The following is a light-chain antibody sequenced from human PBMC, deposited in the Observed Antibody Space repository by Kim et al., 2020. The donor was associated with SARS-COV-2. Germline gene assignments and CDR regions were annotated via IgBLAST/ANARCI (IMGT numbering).Light chain of an antibody. J-gene: IGKJ1*01. Sequence: LSPGDSATLSCRASQNVSSYLAWYQQKPGQAPRLLIYYASNRATGIPARFSGSGSGTDFTLTISSLEPEDFAVYYCQQRSNWPPTFGQGTKVDIK. CDR1: QNVSSY. V-gene: IGKV3-11*01. CDR3: QQRSNWPPT. CDR2: YAS.